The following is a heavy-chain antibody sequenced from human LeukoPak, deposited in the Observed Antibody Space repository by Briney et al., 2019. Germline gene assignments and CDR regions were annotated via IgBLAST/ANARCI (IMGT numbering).Heavy chain of an antibody. CDR1: GYSISSGYY. Sequence: SETLSLTCTVSGYSISSGYYRSWIRQPPAKRLQWIGDIYYSGSTNYNPSLNSRVTTIVETSTNKFSLKLSSSATAATAAYYCPRTRSGSYFPGGEYYFDYWGQGTLVTVSS. J-gene: IGHJ4*02. CDR2: IYYSGST. D-gene: IGHD3-10*01. CDR3: PRTRSGSYFPGGEYYFDY. V-gene: IGHV4-61*01.